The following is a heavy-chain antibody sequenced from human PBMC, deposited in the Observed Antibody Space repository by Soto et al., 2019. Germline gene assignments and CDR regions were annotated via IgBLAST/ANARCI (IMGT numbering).Heavy chain of an antibody. V-gene: IGHV1-46*01. J-gene: IGHJ4*02. CDR1: GYTFTSYY. CDR3: ARYTTYPAHVDY. Sequence: QVQLVQSGAEVKKPGDSLKVSCKASGYTFTSYYMHWVRQAPGQGLEWMGIINPSGGSTSYAQKFQGRVTMTRDTSTSTVYMELSSLRSEDTAVYYCARYTTYPAHVDYWGQGNLVTVSS. D-gene: IGHD2-2*02. CDR2: INPSGGST.